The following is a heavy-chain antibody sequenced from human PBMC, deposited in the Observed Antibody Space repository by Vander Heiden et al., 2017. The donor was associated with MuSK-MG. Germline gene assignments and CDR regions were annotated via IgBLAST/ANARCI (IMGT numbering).Heavy chain of an antibody. CDR1: GFTFSSYS. CDR2: ISSSSSYI. CDR3: ARDPHYYGSGRGVIN. J-gene: IGHJ4*02. Sequence: EVQLVESGGGLVKPGGSLRLSCAASGFTFSSYSMNWVRQAPGKGLEWVSSISSSSSYIYYADSVKGRFTISRDNAKNSLYMQMNRLRAEETAVYYCARDPHYYGSGRGVINWGQGTLVTVSS. V-gene: IGHV3-21*01. D-gene: IGHD3-10*01.